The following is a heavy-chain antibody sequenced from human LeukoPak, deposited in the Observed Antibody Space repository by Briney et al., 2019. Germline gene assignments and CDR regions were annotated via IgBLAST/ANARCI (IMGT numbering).Heavy chain of an antibody. Sequence: PGRSLRLSCAASGFTFSSYGMHWVRQAPGKGLEWVAIISYDGSDKYYADSVKGRLTISRDNSKSTLHLQMISLRTEDTAVYYCARADGSVAGPPSGHWGQGTLVTVSS. J-gene: IGHJ4*02. CDR1: GFTFSSYG. CDR2: ISYDGSDK. CDR3: ARADGSVAGPPSGH. D-gene: IGHD6-19*01. V-gene: IGHV3-30*03.